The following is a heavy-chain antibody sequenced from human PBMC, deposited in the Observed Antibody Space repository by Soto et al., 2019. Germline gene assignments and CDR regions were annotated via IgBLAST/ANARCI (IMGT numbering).Heavy chain of an antibody. CDR1: GFTFDDYT. CDR3: AKDILRCTNGVCPDYYYYYGMDV. D-gene: IGHD2-8*01. J-gene: IGHJ6*02. CDR2: ISWDGGST. Sequence: PGGSLRLSCAASGFTFDDYTMHWVRQAPGKGLEWVSLISWDGGSTYYADSVKGRFTISRDSSKNSLYLQMNSLRTEDTALYYCAKDILRCTNGVCPDYYYYYGMDVWGQGTTVTVSS. V-gene: IGHV3-43*01.